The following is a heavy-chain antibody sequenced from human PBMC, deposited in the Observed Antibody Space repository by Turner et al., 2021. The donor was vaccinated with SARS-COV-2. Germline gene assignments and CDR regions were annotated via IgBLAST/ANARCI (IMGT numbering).Heavy chain of an antibody. CDR2: ISSSGTYK. CDR3: ARCGGGTCKQNGAFDI. V-gene: IGHV3-21*01. D-gene: IGHD2-15*01. CDR1: GFVFGYYS. J-gene: IGHJ3*02. Sequence: EVHLVESGGGMVKPGGSLRLCCEASGFVFGYYSMNWVRQAPGKGLEWVSHISSSGTYKYYAASLMGRFTISRDNAKNSLFLEMHSLRAEDTAIYYCARCGGGTCKQNGAFDIWGQGAKVTVSS.